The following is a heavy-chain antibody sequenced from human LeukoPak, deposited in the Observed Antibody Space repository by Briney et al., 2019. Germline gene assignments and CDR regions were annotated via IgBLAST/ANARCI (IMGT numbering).Heavy chain of an antibody. Sequence: SETLSLTCTVSGGSISSSSFDWGWVRQPPGRGLEWIGSISYTGSTFYVPSLKSRLTISVDTSKNHFSLRLTSVTAAGTALYYCARHRPNSSGYXXFDYWGQGTLVTVSS. V-gene: IGHV4-39*01. CDR2: ISYTGST. CDR1: GGSISSSSFD. CDR3: ARHRPNSSGYXXFDY. J-gene: IGHJ4*02. D-gene: IGHD3-22*01.